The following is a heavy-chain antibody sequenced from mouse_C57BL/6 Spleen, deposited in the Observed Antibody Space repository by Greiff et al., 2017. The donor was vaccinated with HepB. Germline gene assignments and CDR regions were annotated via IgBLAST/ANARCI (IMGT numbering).Heavy chain of an antibody. Sequence: EVQLQQSGPELVKPGASVKIPCKASGYTFTDYNMDWVKQSHGKSLEWIGDINPNNGGTIYNQKFKGKATLTLDKSSSTAYMQLRSLTSEDTAVYYGERDYSNLRIAYWGQGTLVTVSA. CDR1: GYTFTDYN. D-gene: IGHD2-5*01. CDR3: ERDYSNLRIAY. V-gene: IGHV1-18*01. J-gene: IGHJ3*01. CDR2: INPNNGGT.